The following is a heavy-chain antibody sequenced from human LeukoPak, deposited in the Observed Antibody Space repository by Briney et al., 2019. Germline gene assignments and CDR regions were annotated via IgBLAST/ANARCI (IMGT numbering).Heavy chain of an antibody. D-gene: IGHD3-22*01. CDR3: ARVGDDSSGYAFDY. Sequence: PGGSLRLSCAASGFTFSSYAMSWVRQAPGKGLEWVSAISGSGGSTYYADSVKGRLTISRDNAKNSLYLQMNSLRAEDTALYHCARVGDDSSGYAFDYWGQGTLVTVSS. CDR2: ISGSGGST. J-gene: IGHJ4*02. V-gene: IGHV3-23*01. CDR1: GFTFSSYA.